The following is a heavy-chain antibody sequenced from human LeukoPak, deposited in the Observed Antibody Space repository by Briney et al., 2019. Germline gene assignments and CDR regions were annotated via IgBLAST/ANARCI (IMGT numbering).Heavy chain of an antibody. CDR1: GYTFTDYY. J-gene: IGHJ4*02. CDR2: INPNSGGT. CDR3: SREDY. V-gene: IGHV1-2*02. Sequence: ASVKVSCKASGYTFTDYYLHWVRQAPGPGLEWVGWINPNSGGTNYAQKFQGRVTMTRDTSISTVYMELSRLRSDDTAVYYCSREDYWGQGTLVTVSS.